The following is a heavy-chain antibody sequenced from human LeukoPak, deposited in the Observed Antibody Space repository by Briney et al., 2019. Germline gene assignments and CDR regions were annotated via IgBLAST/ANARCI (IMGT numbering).Heavy chain of an antibody. CDR3: AKAASSSWPSYYYGMDV. J-gene: IGHJ6*02. V-gene: IGHV3-23*01. Sequence: GGSLRLSCAASGFTFSNYAMSWVRQAPGKGLEWVSGISGSGGSTYYADSVKGRFTISRDNSKNTLYLQMNSLTDEDTAVYYCAKAASSSWPSYYYGMDVWGQGTTVTVSS. CDR2: ISGSGGST. CDR1: GFTFSNYA. D-gene: IGHD6-13*01.